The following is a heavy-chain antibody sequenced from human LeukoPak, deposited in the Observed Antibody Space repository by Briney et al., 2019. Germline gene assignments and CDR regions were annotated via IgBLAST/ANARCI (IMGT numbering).Heavy chain of an antibody. CDR2: IQSDGNEK. V-gene: IGHV3-7*01. CDR1: GFTFSNYA. CDR3: ARDSAVATYYGVDV. J-gene: IGHJ6*02. Sequence: PGGSLRLSCAASGFTFSNYAMSWVRQAPGKGLEWVANIQSDGNEKNYIDSVQGRFTISRDNAKTSLYLQMNSLRAEDTAVYYCARDSAVATYYGVDVWGQGTTVTVSS. D-gene: IGHD6-19*01.